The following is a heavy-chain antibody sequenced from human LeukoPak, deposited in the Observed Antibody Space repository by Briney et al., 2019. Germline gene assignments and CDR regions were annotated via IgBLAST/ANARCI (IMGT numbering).Heavy chain of an antibody. CDR3: ARGGSPPEALGDTFDI. D-gene: IGHD1-26*01. CDR2: IRSSGSTT. V-gene: IGHV3-48*03. Sequence: GGSLRLSCAASGFTFSNYEMEWVRQAPGKGLEWVSNIRSSGSTTFYADSVKGRFTISRDNSKNSLYLQMNTLRADDTAVYYCARGGSPPEALGDTFDIWGQGTMITVSS. CDR1: GFTFSNYE. J-gene: IGHJ3*02.